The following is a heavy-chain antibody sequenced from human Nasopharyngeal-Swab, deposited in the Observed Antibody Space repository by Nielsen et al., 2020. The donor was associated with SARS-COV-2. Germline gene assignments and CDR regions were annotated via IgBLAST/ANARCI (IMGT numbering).Heavy chain of an antibody. V-gene: IGHV4-59*12. CDR3: ARQIGYCSGGSCYDYMDV. D-gene: IGHD2-15*01. CDR2: IYYSGST. J-gene: IGHJ6*03. CDR1: GGSISSYY. Sequence: SETLSLTCTVSGGSISSYYWSWIRQPPGKGLEWIGYIYYSGSTNYNPSLKSRATISVDRSKNQFSLKLSSVTAADTAVYYCARQIGYCSGGSCYDYMDVWGKGTTVTVSS.